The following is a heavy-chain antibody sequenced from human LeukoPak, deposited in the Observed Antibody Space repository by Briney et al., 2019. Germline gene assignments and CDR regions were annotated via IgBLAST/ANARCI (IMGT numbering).Heavy chain of an antibody. CDR3: ARGVDTAMAYFDY. J-gene: IGHJ4*02. CDR2: INHSGST. CDR1: GGSFCGYY. D-gene: IGHD5-18*01. Sequence: ASETLSLTCAVYGGSFCGYYWSWIRQPPGKGLEWIGEINHSGSTNYNPSLKSRVTISVDTSKNQFSLKLSSVTAADTAVYYCARGVDTAMAYFDYWGQGTLVTVSS. V-gene: IGHV4-34*01.